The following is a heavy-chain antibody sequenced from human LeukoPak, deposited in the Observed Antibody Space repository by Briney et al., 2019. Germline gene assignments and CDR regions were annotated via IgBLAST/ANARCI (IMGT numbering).Heavy chain of an antibody. CDR2: IYYSGGT. Sequence: SETLSLTCTVSGSSINYYYWMWIRQPPGKGLEWIGYIYYSGGTHYNPSLKSRVTMLVDTSKNQSSLKLTAVTAADTAVYYCARETPGAGHFDYWGQGSLVTVSS. D-gene: IGHD7-27*01. CDR1: GSSINYYY. CDR3: ARETPGAGHFDY. J-gene: IGHJ4*02. V-gene: IGHV4-59*01.